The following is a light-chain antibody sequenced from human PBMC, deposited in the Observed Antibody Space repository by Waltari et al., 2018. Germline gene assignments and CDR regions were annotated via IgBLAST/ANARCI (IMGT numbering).Light chain of an antibody. Sequence: QSVLTQPPSVSAAPGQKVTISCSGGRSNIGNYFVSWYHQLPGATPKLLIYDNNKRPSGIPDRFSASKSGTSATLDITGLQIGDEADYYCATWDNSLTAVVFGGGTKLTVL. CDR3: ATWDNSLTAVV. J-gene: IGLJ2*01. CDR2: DNN. CDR1: RSNIGNYF. V-gene: IGLV1-51*01.